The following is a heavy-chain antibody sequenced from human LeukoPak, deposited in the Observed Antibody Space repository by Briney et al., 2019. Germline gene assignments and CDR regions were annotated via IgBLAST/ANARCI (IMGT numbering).Heavy chain of an antibody. V-gene: IGHV3-13*04. J-gene: IGHJ3*02. Sequence: GGSLRLSCAASGFTFRSYDRHWVRQVTGKGLEWVSVIATGGGTYYPDSVKGRFTISRENTKNSLYLQMNSLRAGDTAVYYCARGLSGVPGVAYVFNIWGQGTLVTVSS. CDR3: ARGLSGVPGVAYVFNI. D-gene: IGHD3-10*01. CDR1: GFTFRSYD. CDR2: IATGGGT.